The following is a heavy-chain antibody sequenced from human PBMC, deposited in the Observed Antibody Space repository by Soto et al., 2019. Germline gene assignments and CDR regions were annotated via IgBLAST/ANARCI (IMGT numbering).Heavy chain of an antibody. CDR3: AKDGGGSPYYFDY. V-gene: IGHV3-30*18. J-gene: IGHJ4*02. Sequence: GGSLRLSCAASGFTFSSYGMHWVRQAPGKGLEWVAVISYDGSNKYYADSVKGRFTISRDNSKNTLYLQMNSLRAEGTAVYYCAKDGGGSPYYFDYWGQGTLVTVSS. D-gene: IGHD1-26*01. CDR1: GFTFSSYG. CDR2: ISYDGSNK.